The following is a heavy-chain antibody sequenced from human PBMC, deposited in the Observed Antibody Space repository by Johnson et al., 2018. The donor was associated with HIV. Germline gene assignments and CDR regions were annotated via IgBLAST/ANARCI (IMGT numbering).Heavy chain of an antibody. CDR3: ARSDVDIVATILFDI. CDR1: GFTFSSYA. Sequence: QVQSVESGGGVVQPGRSLRLSCAASGFTFSSYAMHWVRQAPGTGLEWVAVISYDGSNKYSANSVKGRFTISRDNSKNTLYLQMGSLRVEDMAVYYCARSDVDIVATILFDIWGQGTMVTVSS. J-gene: IGHJ3*02. V-gene: IGHV3-30*14. CDR2: ISYDGSNK. D-gene: IGHD5-12*01.